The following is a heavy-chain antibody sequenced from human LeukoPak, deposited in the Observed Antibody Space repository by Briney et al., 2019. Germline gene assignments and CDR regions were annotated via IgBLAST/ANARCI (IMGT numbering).Heavy chain of an antibody. V-gene: IGHV4-34*01. CDR2: INHSGST. Sequence: SETLSLTCAVYGGSFSDYYWSWIRQPPGKGLEWIGEINHSGSTNYNPSLKSRVTISVDTSKNQFSLKLSSVTAADTAVYYCARYLVATRDFDYWGQGTLVTVSS. CDR1: GGSFSDYY. D-gene: IGHD5-12*01. J-gene: IGHJ4*02. CDR3: ARYLVATRDFDY.